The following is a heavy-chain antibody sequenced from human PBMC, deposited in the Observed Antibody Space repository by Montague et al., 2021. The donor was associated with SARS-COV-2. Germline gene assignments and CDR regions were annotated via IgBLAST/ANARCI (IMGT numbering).Heavy chain of an antibody. CDR1: GGSISSYY. V-gene: IGHV4-59*01. CDR3: ARPSLGYCSGGRCFDAFDI. J-gene: IGHJ3*02. Sequence: SETLSLTCTVSGGSISSYYWSWIRQPPGKGLEWIGYIYYSGSTNYNPSLTSRVTISVDTSKNQFSLKLSFVTAADTAVYYCARPSLGYCSGGRCFDAFDIWGQGTMVTVSS. D-gene: IGHD2-15*01. CDR2: IYYSGST.